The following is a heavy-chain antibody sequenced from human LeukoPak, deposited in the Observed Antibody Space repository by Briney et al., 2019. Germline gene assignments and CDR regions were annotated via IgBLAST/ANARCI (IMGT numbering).Heavy chain of an antibody. J-gene: IGHJ4*02. V-gene: IGHV3-7*03. CDR2: IKQDGSEK. D-gene: IGHD3-22*01. CDR1: GFTFSNYW. CDR3: AKGSYYDSSGSFYFDY. Sequence: GGSLRLSCAASGFTFSNYWMNWVRQAPGKGLEWVANIKQDGSEKYYVDSVKGRFTISRDNAKNSLYLQMNSLRVEDTAAYYCAKGSYYDSSGSFYFDYWGQGTLVTVS.